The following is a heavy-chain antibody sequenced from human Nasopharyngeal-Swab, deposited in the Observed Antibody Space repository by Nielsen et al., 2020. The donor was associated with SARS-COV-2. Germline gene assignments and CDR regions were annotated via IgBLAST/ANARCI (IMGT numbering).Heavy chain of an antibody. D-gene: IGHD5-12*01. CDR2: IIPIFGTA. CDR1: GGTFSSYA. Sequence: SVKVSCKAFGGTFSSYAISWVRQAPGQGLEWMGGIIPIFGTANYAQKFQGRVTITADESTSTAYMELSSLRSEDTAVYYCARDLYSGYDLNYWGQGTLVTVSS. J-gene: IGHJ4*02. CDR3: ARDLYSGYDLNY. V-gene: IGHV1-69*13.